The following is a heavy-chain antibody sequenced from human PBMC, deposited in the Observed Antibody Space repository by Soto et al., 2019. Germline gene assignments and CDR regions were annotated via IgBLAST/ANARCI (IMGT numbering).Heavy chain of an antibody. Sequence: QITLKESGPPLVKPTQTLTLTCTFSGFSLSTSGVGVGWIRQPPGKALEWLAVIYWDDSYHYSPSLRSRLTITKDTSKNQVVHTMTNMDPVDTATYYCAHKGYGDYPLDYWGQGTLVTVSS. CDR3: AHKGYGDYPLDY. CDR1: GFSLSTSGVG. J-gene: IGHJ4*02. CDR2: IYWDDSY. V-gene: IGHV2-5*02. D-gene: IGHD4-17*01.